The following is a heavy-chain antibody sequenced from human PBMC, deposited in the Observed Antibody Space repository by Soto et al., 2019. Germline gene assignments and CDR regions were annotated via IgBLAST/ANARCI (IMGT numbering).Heavy chain of an antibody. CDR3: ARDLGSGTDV. CDR2: INHSGST. V-gene: IGHV4-34*01. Sequence: TCAVHGGSFSGYYWSWIRQPPGKGLEWIGEINHSGSTNYNPSLKSRVTISVDTSKNQFSLKLSSVTAADTAVYYCARDLGSGTDVWGQGTTVTVSS. D-gene: IGHD3-10*01. J-gene: IGHJ6*02. CDR1: GGSFSGYY.